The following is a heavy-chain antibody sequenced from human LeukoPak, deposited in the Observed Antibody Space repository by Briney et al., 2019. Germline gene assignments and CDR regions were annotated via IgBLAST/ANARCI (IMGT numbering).Heavy chain of an antibody. CDR2: IYSGGST. Sequence: ETLSLTCAVYGGSFSGYYWSWIRQPPGKGLEWVSVIYSGGSTYYADSVKGRFTISRDNSKNTLYLQMNSLRAEDTAVYYCARGPMIAAAGYFDYWGQGTLVTVSS. CDR3: ARGPMIAAAGYFDY. J-gene: IGHJ4*02. CDR1: GGSFSGYY. V-gene: IGHV3-53*01. D-gene: IGHD6-13*01.